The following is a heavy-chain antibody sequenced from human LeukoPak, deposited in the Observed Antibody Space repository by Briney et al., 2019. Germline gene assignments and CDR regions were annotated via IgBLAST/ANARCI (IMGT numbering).Heavy chain of an antibody. J-gene: IGHJ3*02. D-gene: IGHD5-12*01. CDR1: GGTFSSYA. V-gene: IGHV1-69*13. CDR3: ARAQRSGYENDGLVRAFDI. CDR2: IIPIFGTA. Sequence: SVKVSCKASGGTFSSYAISWVRQAPGQGLEWMGGIIPIFGTANYAQKFQGRVTITAGESTSTAYMELSSLRSEDTAVYYCARAQRSGYENDGLVRAFDIWGQGTMVTVSS.